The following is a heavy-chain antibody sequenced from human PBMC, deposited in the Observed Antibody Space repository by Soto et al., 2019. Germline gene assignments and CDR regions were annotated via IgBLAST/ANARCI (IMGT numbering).Heavy chain of an antibody. Sequence: QLQLQESGPGLVKPSETLSLTWTVSGGSISSSSYYWGWIRQPPGKGLEWIGSIYYSGSTYYNPSLQSRVTISVDTSKNQFSLKLSSVTAADTAVYYCARQPSGSYLDYWGQGTLVTVSS. CDR2: IYYSGST. CDR3: ARQPSGSYLDY. CDR1: GGSISSSSYY. D-gene: IGHD1-26*01. V-gene: IGHV4-39*01. J-gene: IGHJ4*02.